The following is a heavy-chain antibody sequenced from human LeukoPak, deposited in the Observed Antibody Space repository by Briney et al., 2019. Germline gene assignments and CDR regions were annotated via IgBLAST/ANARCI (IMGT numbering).Heavy chain of an antibody. J-gene: IGHJ4*02. CDR2: INSDGSST. D-gene: IGHD3-22*01. CDR3: ARVAYYYDSSGLDY. CDR1: GFTFSSYW. Sequence: GGSLRLSCAASGFTFSSYWMHWVRQAPGKGPVWVSRINSDGSSTSYADSVKGRFTISRDNAKNTLYLQMNSLRAEDTAVYYCARVAYYYDSSGLDYWGQGTLVTVSS. V-gene: IGHV3-74*01.